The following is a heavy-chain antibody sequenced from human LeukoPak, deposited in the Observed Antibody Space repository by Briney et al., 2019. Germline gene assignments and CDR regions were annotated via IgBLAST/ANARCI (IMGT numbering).Heavy chain of an antibody. J-gene: IGHJ4*02. CDR2: IKSKTDGGTT. D-gene: IGHD2-15*01. CDR1: GFTFSNAW. V-gene: IGHV3-15*01. Sequence: GGSLRLSCAASGFTFSNAWMSWVRQAPGKGLEWVGRIKSKTDGGTTDYAAPVKGRFTISRDDSKNTLYLQMNSLKTEDTAVYYRTIGYCSGGSCYGYYFDYWGQGTLVTVSS. CDR3: TIGYCSGGSCYGYYFDY.